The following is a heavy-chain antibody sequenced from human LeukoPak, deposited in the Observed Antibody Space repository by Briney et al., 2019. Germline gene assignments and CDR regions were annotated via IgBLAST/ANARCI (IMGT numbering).Heavy chain of an antibody. D-gene: IGHD3-3*01. CDR1: GFSFSPHW. CDR2: IKYDGSEK. CDR3: ATAFLDDFWSGHF. Sequence: GGSLRLSCAASGFSFSPHWMSWVRLAPGKGPEWVANIKYDGSEKYYVGSVKGRFNISRDNAKNSLYLHMNSLRAEDTAVYYCATAFLDDFWSGHFWGQGTLVTVSS. J-gene: IGHJ4*02. V-gene: IGHV3-7*01.